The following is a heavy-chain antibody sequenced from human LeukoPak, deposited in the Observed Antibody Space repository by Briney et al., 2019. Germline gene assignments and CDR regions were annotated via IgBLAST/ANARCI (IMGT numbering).Heavy chain of an antibody. D-gene: IGHD6-13*01. V-gene: IGHV3-21*04. CDR2: ISSSSYI. CDR1: GFIFSSYT. Sequence: PGGSLRLSCTASGFIFSSYTRTWVRQAPGKGLEGVSSISSSSYIYFPGSVEGRFTISRGHANNSLLLPTNSLKAEETAEYYFARGYSSSWHHYYYYMEVWGKGTTVSVPS. J-gene: IGHJ6*03. CDR3: ARGYSSSWHHYYYYMEV.